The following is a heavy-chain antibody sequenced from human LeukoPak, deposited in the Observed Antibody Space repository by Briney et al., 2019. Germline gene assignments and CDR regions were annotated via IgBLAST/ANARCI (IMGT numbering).Heavy chain of an antibody. V-gene: IGHV4-39*01. CDR3: ARPDQRGYAYGYSAFDI. CDR2: IYYSGST. Sequence: PSETLSLTCTVSGGSVNSSSYYWGWIRQPPGKGLEWIGSIYYSGSTYYNPSLKSRLTISVDTSKNQFSLKLNSVTAADTAVYYCARPDQRGYAYGYSAFDIWGQGTMVTVSS. CDR1: GGSVNSSSYY. D-gene: IGHD5-18*01. J-gene: IGHJ3*02.